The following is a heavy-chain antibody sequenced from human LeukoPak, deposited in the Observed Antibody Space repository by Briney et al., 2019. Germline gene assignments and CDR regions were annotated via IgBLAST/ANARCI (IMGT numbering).Heavy chain of an antibody. Sequence: GGSLRLSCAASEFSVSHNYMSWVRQAPGKGLEWVSVIHSDGTTHYADSVKGRFTISRDNSKNTLYLQMNSLRAEDTAVYYCANYYGGNPDDAFDIWGQGTMVTVSS. J-gene: IGHJ3*02. D-gene: IGHD4-23*01. CDR2: IHSDGTT. CDR1: EFSVSHNY. CDR3: ANYYGGNPDDAFDI. V-gene: IGHV3-53*01.